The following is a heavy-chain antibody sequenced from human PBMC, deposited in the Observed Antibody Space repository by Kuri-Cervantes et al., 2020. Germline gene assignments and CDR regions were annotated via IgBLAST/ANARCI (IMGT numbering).Heavy chain of an antibody. V-gene: IGHV3-74*01. CDR1: GFTFSSYW. CDR3: AKDGFIIAGAPSG. D-gene: IGHD6-13*01. Sequence: GESLKISCAASGFTFSSYWMHWVRQAPGKGLVWVSRINSDGSSTSYADSVKGRFTISRDNSKNTLYLQMNSLRAEDTAVYYCAKDGFIIAGAPSGRGQGTLVTVSS. J-gene: IGHJ4*02. CDR2: INSDGSST.